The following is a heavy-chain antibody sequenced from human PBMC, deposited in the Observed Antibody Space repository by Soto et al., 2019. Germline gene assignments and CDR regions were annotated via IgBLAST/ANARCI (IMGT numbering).Heavy chain of an antibody. CDR2: ISWNSGSI. J-gene: IGHJ3*02. Sequence: GGSLRLSCAASGFTFDDYAMHWVRQAPGKGLEWVSGISWNSGSIGYADSVKGRFTISRDNAKNSLYLQMNSLRAEDTALYYCAKATGPAEGLWFGESGDAFDIWGQGTMVTVSS. V-gene: IGHV3-9*01. CDR1: GFTFDDYA. D-gene: IGHD3-10*01. CDR3: AKATGPAEGLWFGESGDAFDI.